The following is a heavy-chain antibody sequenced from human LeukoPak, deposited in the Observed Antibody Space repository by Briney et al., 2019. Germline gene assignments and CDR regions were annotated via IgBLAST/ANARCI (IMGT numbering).Heavy chain of an antibody. D-gene: IGHD6-19*01. Sequence: SETLSLTCTVSGGSISSYYWSWIRQPPGKGLEWIGDIYYSGRTNYNPSLKSRVTISVDTSKTQFSLKLSSVTAADTAVYYCARHHDSSGYYTVDYWGQGALVTVSS. CDR2: IYYSGRT. V-gene: IGHV4-59*08. CDR1: GGSISSYY. J-gene: IGHJ4*02. CDR3: ARHHDSSGYYTVDY.